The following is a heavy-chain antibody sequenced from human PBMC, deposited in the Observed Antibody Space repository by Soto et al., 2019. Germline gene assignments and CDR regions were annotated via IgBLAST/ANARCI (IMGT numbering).Heavy chain of an antibody. CDR3: ARGDCVGGTCYSLAGSFYYYMDV. V-gene: IGHV3-74*02. Sequence: EVQLVESGGGLVQPGGSLRLSCAASGCTFSNYWMYWVRQAPGKGLEWVSRINSDGSVSSYADSVKGRLTISSDNVKNTLDLRTDSLRAEDTAVYYCARGDCVGGTCYSLAGSFYYYMDVWGKGTTVTVFS. CDR1: GCTFSNYW. D-gene: IGHD2-15*01. CDR2: INSDGSVS. J-gene: IGHJ6*03.